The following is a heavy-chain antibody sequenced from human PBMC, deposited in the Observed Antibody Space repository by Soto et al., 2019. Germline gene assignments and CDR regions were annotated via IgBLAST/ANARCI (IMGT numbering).Heavy chain of an antibody. V-gene: IGHV1-69*02. J-gene: IGHJ6*03. CDR1: GDIFSNYT. Sequence: QVQLVQSGAEVKKPGSSVRVSCKASGDIFSNYTISWVRQAPGQGLEWMGRIIPILDVANYQLRFQGRVTMTADKSTSTVYMELSSLRAEDTAIYYCARVKTDSGSYEGDYYMDVWGKGTTVTVSS. CDR3: ARVKTDSGSYEGDYYMDV. D-gene: IGHD3-10*01. CDR2: IIPILDVA.